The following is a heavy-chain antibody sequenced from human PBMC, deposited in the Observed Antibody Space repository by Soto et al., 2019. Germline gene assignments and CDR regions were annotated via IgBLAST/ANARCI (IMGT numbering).Heavy chain of an antibody. D-gene: IGHD3-3*01. Sequence: SETLSLTCTVSGCSISSGDYHWSWIRQPPGKGLEWIGFVYYTGNTYYNPSLKSRVTISVDTSKNQFSLKLSSVTAADTAVYYCARSDFWSGYYTDYWGQGTLVTVSS. CDR1: GCSISSGDYH. V-gene: IGHV4-30-4*08. CDR2: VYYTGNT. CDR3: ARSDFWSGYYTDY. J-gene: IGHJ4*02.